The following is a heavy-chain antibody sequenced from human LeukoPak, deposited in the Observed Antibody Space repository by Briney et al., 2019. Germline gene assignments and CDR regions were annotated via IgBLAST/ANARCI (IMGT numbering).Heavy chain of an antibody. CDR3: ARGHVYCSDGYCSLSGFDS. CDR2: IYHSGST. V-gene: IGHV4-39*07. D-gene: IGHD2-15*01. J-gene: IGHJ4*02. Sequence: SETLSLTCTVSGGSISSSSYYWGWIRQPPGKGLEWIGSIYHSGSTNYNPSLKSRVTISVDKSKSQFSLKLNSVTAADTALYYCARGHVYCSDGYCSLSGFDSWGQETLVTVSS. CDR1: GGSISSSSYY.